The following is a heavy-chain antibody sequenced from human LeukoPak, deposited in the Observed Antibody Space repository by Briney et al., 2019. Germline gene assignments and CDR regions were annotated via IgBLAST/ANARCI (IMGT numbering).Heavy chain of an antibody. CDR1: GFTFSTYW. D-gene: IGHD6-13*01. V-gene: IGHV3-74*03. J-gene: IGHJ4*02. Sequence: GGSLRLSCTASGFTASGFTFSTYWMHWVRQVPGKGLMWVSRINSDGNIITYADSVKGRFTISRDNARRMVYLQMNSLRVEDTAVYYCVAGMGNYWGQGTLVPV. CDR3: VAGMGNY. CDR2: INSDGNII.